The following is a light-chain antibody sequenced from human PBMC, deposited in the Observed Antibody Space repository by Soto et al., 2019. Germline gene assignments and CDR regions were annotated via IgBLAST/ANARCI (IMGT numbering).Light chain of an antibody. CDR2: EVS. V-gene: IGLV2-14*01. CDR3: SSYTSSSTLGV. CDR1: SSDVGGYNY. Sequence: QSVLTQPASVSGSPGQSITISCTGTSSDVGGYNYVSWYQQHPGKAPKLMIYEVSNRPSGVSNRFSGSKCGNTASLTISGLQAEDEADYYCSSYTSSSTLGVFGTGTKVTVL. J-gene: IGLJ1*01.